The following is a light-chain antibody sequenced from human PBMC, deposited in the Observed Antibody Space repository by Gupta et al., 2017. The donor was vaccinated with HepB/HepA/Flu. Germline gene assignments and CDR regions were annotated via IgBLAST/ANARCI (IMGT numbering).Light chain of an antibody. Sequence: IQITQSPSTLSPSGGDRVTITCRASQNISIWLAWYQQKPAKAPKLLIYRASSLESGVPSRFSGSGSGTEFTLSISSVQPDDFATYYCQQDDDYPLTFGGGTKVEIK. CDR2: RAS. CDR3: QQDDDYPLT. J-gene: IGKJ4*01. V-gene: IGKV1-5*03. CDR1: QNISIW.